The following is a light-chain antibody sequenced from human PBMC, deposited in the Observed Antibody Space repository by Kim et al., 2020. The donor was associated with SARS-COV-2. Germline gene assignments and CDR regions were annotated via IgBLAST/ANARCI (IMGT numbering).Light chain of an antibody. Sequence: APGKTARITCGGSNIGSKAVHWYQQKPGQAPVVVISYDSDRPSGIPERFSGSNSGNTATLTISRVEAGDEADYYCQVWDTSRDHVVFGGGTQLTVL. CDR2: YDS. J-gene: IGLJ2*01. V-gene: IGLV3-21*04. CDR1: NIGSKA. CDR3: QVWDTSRDHVV.